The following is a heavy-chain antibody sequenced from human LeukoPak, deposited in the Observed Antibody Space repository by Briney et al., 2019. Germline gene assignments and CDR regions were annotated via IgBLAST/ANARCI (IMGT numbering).Heavy chain of an antibody. V-gene: IGHV1-2*06. J-gene: IGHJ4*02. Sequence: ASVKVSCKASGYTFTGYYMHWVRQAPGQGLEWMGRINPNSGGTNYAQKFQGRVTMTRDTSISTAYMELSRLRSDDTAVYYCVSLAVAGSLNDYWGQGTLVTVSS. CDR1: GYTFTGYY. CDR3: VSLAVAGSLNDY. D-gene: IGHD6-19*01. CDR2: INPNSGGT.